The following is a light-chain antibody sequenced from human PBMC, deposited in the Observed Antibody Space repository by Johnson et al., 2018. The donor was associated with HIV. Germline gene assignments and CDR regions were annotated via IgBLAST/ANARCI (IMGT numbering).Light chain of an antibody. V-gene: IGLV1-51*01. Sequence: QSVLTQPPSVSAAPGQKVTISCSGSTSSIGNNYVSWYQHLPGTAPKLLIYDNNKRPSGIPDRFSGSKSGTSATLGITGLQTGDEADYYCGTWDSSLSAGGYVFGTGTKVTVL. J-gene: IGLJ1*01. CDR2: DNN. CDR3: GTWDSSLSAGGYV. CDR1: TSSIGNNY.